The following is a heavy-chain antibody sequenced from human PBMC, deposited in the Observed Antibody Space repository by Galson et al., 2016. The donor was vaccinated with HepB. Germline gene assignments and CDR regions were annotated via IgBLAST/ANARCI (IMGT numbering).Heavy chain of an antibody. J-gene: IGHJ1*01. Sequence: QSGAEVKKPGESLRISCDVSGYSFTTYWISWVRQMPGKGLEWMGRIDPKDSYTNYSPSFQGHVTISVDKSIRASYLQWSSPKASDTAMYYCARMEAAAGISFMRHWGQGTLVTVSS. V-gene: IGHV5-10-1*01. CDR3: ARMEAAAGISFMRH. D-gene: IGHD6-25*01. CDR1: GYSFTTYW. CDR2: IDPKDSYT.